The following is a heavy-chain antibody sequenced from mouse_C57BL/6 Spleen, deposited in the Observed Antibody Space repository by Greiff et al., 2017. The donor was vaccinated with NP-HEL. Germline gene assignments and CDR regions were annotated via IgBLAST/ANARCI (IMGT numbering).Heavy chain of an antibody. CDR2: FYTGSGSI. Sequence: VKLMESGAELVKPGASVKLSCKASGYTFTEYTIHWVHQSPGQGLEWVGWFYTGSGSIKYNEKFKDKATLTADKPSSTVYMELSRLPAEDSAVYFCTRQAYYSNYGYFDYWGQGTTLTVSS. D-gene: IGHD2-5*01. V-gene: IGHV1-62-2*01. CDR3: TRQAYYSNYGYFDY. J-gene: IGHJ2*01. CDR1: GYTFTEYT.